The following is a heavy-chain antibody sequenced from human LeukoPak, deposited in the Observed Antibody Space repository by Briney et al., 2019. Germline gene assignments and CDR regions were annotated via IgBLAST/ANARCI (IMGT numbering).Heavy chain of an antibody. J-gene: IGHJ6*02. CDR3: ARDHVAAAGSGVNSFYYGMDV. CDR2: INPNSGGT. Sequence: ASVKVSCKASGYTFTGYYMHWVRQAPGQGREWMGWINPNSGGTNCAQKFQGRVTVTRETSISTAYMELSRLRSDDTAVYYCARDHVAAAGSGVNSFYYGMDVWGQGTTVTASS. D-gene: IGHD6-13*01. V-gene: IGHV1-2*02. CDR1: GYTFTGYY.